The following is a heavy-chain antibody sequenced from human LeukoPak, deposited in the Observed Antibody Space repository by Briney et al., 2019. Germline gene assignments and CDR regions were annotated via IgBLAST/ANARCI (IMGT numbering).Heavy chain of an antibody. CDR3: ARQMAVAGTLYYYYYGMDV. D-gene: IGHD6-19*01. CDR2: IYYSGST. Sequence: SETLSLTCAVYGGSSSVYYWCWIRQPPGKGLEWIGYIYYSGSTNYNPSLKSRVTISVDTSKNQFSLKLSSVTAADTAVYYCARQMAVAGTLYYYYYGMDVWGQGTTVTVSS. CDR1: GGSSSVYY. J-gene: IGHJ6*02. V-gene: IGHV4-59*08.